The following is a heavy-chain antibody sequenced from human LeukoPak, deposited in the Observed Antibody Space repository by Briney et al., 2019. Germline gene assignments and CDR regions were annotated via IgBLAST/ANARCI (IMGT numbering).Heavy chain of an antibody. D-gene: IGHD2-2*01. CDR2: IYTSGST. Sequence: SETLSLTCTVSGGSISSYYWSWIRQPAGKGLEWIGRIYTSGSTNYNPSLKSRVTMSVDTSKNQFSLKLSSVTAADTAVYYCARDGEGRCSSTSCYGRYYYYMDVWGKGTTVTVSS. CDR3: ARDGEGRCSSTSCYGRYYYYMDV. J-gene: IGHJ6*03. V-gene: IGHV4-4*07. CDR1: GGSISSYY.